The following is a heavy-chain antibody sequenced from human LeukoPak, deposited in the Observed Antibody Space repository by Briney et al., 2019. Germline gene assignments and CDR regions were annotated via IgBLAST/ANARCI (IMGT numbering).Heavy chain of an antibody. V-gene: IGHV4-59*01. CDR2: IYYSGST. D-gene: IGHD1-14*01. CDR1: GGSISSYY. Sequence: SETLSLTCTVSGGSISSYYWSWIRQPPGKGLEWIGYIYYSGSTNYNPSLKSRVTISVDTSKNQFSLKLSSVTAADTAVYYCASGKGVTLFDYWGQGTLVTVSS. J-gene: IGHJ4*02. CDR3: ASGKGVTLFDY.